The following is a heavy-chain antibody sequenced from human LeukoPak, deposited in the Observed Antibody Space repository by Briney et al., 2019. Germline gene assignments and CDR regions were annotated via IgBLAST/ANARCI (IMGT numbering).Heavy chain of an antibody. D-gene: IGHD3-22*01. V-gene: IGHV1-2*02. Sequence: ASVKVSCKASGYLFTGYYIHWVRQAPGQGLEWMGWIDPNSGGTGYSQKFQDRVTMTRDTSSSTAHMELHRLTSDDTAMYYCARDWFVSGYYAYWGQGTLVTVSS. CDR2: IDPNSGGT. CDR1: GYLFTGYY. CDR3: ARDWFVSGYYAY. J-gene: IGHJ4*02.